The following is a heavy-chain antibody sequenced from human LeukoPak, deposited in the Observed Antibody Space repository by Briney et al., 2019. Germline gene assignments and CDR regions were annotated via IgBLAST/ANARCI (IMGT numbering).Heavy chain of an antibody. CDR3: ARGKDTAMVHDAFDI. CDR1: GYTFTGYY. J-gene: IGHJ3*02. D-gene: IGHD5-18*01. CDR2: INPNSGGT. Sequence: ASVKVSCKASGYTFTGYYMHWVRQAPGQGLEWMGWINPNSGGTNYAQKFQGRVTMTRDTSISTAYMELSRLRSDDTAVYYCARGKDTAMVHDAFDIWGQGTMVTVSS. V-gene: IGHV1-2*02.